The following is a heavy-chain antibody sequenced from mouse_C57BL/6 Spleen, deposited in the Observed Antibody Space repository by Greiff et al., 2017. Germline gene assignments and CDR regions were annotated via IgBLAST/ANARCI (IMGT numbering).Heavy chain of an antibody. CDR2: INPGSGGT. V-gene: IGHV1-54*01. J-gene: IGHJ2*01. Sequence: VKVVESGAELVRPGTSVKVSCKASGYAFTNYLIEWVKQRPGQGLEWIGVINPGSGGTNYNEKFKGKATLTADKSSSTAYMQLSSLTSEDSAVYFCARSRTANCFFDYWGQGTTLTVSS. CDR3: ARSRTANCFFDY. D-gene: IGHD3-3*01. CDR1: GYAFTNYL.